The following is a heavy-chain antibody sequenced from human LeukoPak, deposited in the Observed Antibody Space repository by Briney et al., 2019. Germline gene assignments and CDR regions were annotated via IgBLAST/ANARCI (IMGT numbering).Heavy chain of an antibody. Sequence: SETLSLTCTVSGGSISSSSYYWGWIRQPPGKGLEWIGSIYYSGSTYYNPSLKSRVTISVDTSKNQFSLKLSSVTAADTAVYYCASVIVAAFDIWGQGTMVTVSS. J-gene: IGHJ3*02. D-gene: IGHD2-21*01. CDR3: ASVIVAAFDI. CDR1: GGSISSSSYY. CDR2: IYYSGST. V-gene: IGHV4-39*07.